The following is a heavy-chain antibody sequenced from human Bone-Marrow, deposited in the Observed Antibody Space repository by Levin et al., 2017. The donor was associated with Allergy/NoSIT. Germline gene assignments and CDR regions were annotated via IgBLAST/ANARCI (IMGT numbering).Heavy chain of an antibody. CDR2: IYTTGST. CDR3: ARDRLASLYYYTMDV. J-gene: IGHJ6*03. V-gene: IGHV4-61*02. Sequence: SETLSLTCSVSGGSISSGRYYFTWVRQSAGKGLEWIGRIYTTGSTNYNPSLESRVTISRDTFKKEVYLTLSSVTAADTAVYYCARDRLASLYYYTMDVWGRGTTVIVSS. CDR1: GGSISSGRYY.